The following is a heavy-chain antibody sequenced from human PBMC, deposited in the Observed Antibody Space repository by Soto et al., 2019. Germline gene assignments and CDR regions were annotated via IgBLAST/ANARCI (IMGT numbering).Heavy chain of an antibody. Sequence: GGSLRLSCSASGFTFSSYAMHWVRQALGKGLEWVSAISADGGATFHADSVKGRFTISRDNSRNTLYLQMNSLRVEDTAVYFCTKLEMSASVYWGQGTQVTVSS. CDR1: GFTFSSYA. D-gene: IGHD3-3*01. CDR3: TKLEMSASVY. J-gene: IGHJ4*02. V-gene: IGHV3-23*01. CDR2: ISADGGAT.